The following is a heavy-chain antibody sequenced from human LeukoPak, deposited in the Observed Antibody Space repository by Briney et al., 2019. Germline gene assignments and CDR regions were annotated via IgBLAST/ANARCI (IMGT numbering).Heavy chain of an antibody. CDR3: ARAPARSTGWFDP. D-gene: IGHD5/OR15-5a*01. CDR1: GRSISRGGYY. Sequence: SETLSLTCTVSGRSISRGGYYWTWIPQHPGKGLERLWYIYYSRSTYYNPSLNSRVTITVHTSKNQFSLKLSSVTAADTAVYCCARAPARSTGWFDPWGQGTLVTVSS. J-gene: IGHJ5*02. CDR2: IYYSRST. V-gene: IGHV4-31*03.